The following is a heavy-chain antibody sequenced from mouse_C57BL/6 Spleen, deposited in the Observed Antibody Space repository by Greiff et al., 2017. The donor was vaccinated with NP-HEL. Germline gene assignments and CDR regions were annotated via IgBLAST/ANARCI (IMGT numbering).Heavy chain of an antibody. CDR2: FHPYTDDT. V-gene: IGHV1-47*01. D-gene: IGHD4-1*02. J-gene: IGHJ2*01. CDR1: GYTFTTSP. Sequence: QVQLQQSGAELVKPGASVKMSCKASGYTFTTSPIEWMKQNHGKSLEWIGNFHPYTDDTKYNEKFKGKATLTVEKSSSTVYLALSRLTSDDSGVYYCARRRDNWAHFDYGGQGTTLTVSS. CDR3: ARRRDNWAHFDY.